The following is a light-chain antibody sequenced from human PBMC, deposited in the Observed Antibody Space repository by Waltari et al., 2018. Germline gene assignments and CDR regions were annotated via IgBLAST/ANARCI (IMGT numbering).Light chain of an antibody. V-gene: IGLV2-11*01. CDR3: CSYAGSSLYV. Sequence: QSALTQPRSVSGSPGQSVTISCTGTSSDVGRYNYVSWYQQHPGKAPKLMIYDVSKRPSGVPDRFSGSKSGNTASLTISGLQAEDEADYYCCSYAGSSLYVFGTGTKVTVL. CDR2: DVS. CDR1: SSDVGRYNY. J-gene: IGLJ1*01.